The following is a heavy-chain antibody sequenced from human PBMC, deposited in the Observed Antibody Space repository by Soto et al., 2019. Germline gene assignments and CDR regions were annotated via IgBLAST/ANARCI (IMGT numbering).Heavy chain of an antibody. CDR1: VYRFNTYY. CDR2: IGLSGDTI. Sequence: GGSPGPSCAVSVYRFNTYYLNCVRPALGKGLEWIAYIGLSGDTIYYADSVKGRFTISRDHAKNSLELQMNSLRADDTALYYCARESFSASPNFFDYWGRGTQVTVSS. CDR3: ARESFSASPNFFDY. J-gene: IGHJ4*02. V-gene: IGHV3-48*03. D-gene: IGHD3-16*01.